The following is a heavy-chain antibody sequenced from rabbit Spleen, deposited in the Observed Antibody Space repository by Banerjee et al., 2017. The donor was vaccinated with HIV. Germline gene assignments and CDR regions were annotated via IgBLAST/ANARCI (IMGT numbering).Heavy chain of an antibody. CDR1: GFSFSSGYD. J-gene: IGHJ6*01. D-gene: IGHD8-1*01. CDR2: IDAGSGVT. CDR3: ARDTGSSFSSYGMDL. V-gene: IGHV1S45*01. Sequence: QEQLVESGGGLVQPGASLTLTCKASGFSFSSGYDMCWVRQAPGKGLEWIGCIDAGSGVTGYASWAKGRLTISKISSTSVDLKMTSLTAADTATYFCARDTGSSFSSYGMDLWGPGTLVTVS.